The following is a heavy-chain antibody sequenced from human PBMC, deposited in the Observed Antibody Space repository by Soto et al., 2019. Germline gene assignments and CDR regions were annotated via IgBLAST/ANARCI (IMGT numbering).Heavy chain of an antibody. CDR3: ARDSGSDDILTGYSPCAFDS. Sequence: SETLSLTCTVSGGSISSGGYYWSWIRQHPGKGLEWIGYIYYSGSTYYNPSLKSRVTTSVDTSKNQFSLKLSSVTAADTAVYYCARDSGSDDILTGYSPCAFDSWGQGTMVTGSS. J-gene: IGHJ3*02. CDR2: IYYSGST. CDR1: GGSISSGGYY. V-gene: IGHV4-31*03. D-gene: IGHD3-9*01.